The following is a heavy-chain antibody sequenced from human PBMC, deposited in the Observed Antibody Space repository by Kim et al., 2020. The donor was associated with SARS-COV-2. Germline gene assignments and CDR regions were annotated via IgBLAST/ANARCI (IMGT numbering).Heavy chain of an antibody. Sequence: GGSLRLSCAASGFTFSSYAMSWVRQAPGKGLEWVSAISGSGGSTYYADSVKGRFTISRDNSKNTLYLQMNSLRAEDTAVYYCAKAPPNYYDILTGYYLYWGQGTLVTVSS. J-gene: IGHJ4*02. CDR1: GFTFSSYA. CDR2: ISGSGGST. CDR3: AKAPPNYYDILTGYYLY. V-gene: IGHV3-23*01. D-gene: IGHD3-9*01.